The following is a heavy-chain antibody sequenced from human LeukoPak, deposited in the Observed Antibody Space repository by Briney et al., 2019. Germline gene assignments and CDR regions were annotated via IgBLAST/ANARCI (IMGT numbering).Heavy chain of an antibody. CDR2: IYYSGST. V-gene: IGHV4-59*08. J-gene: IGHJ6*02. CDR3: ARHRGSYYYCYGMDV. D-gene: IGHD1-26*01. CDR1: GGSISSYY. Sequence: PSETLSLTCTVSGGSISSYYWSWIRQPPGKGLEWIGYIYYSGSTNYNPSLKSRVTISVDTSKNQFSLKLSSVTAADTAVYYCARHRGSYYYCYGMDVWGQGTTVTVSS.